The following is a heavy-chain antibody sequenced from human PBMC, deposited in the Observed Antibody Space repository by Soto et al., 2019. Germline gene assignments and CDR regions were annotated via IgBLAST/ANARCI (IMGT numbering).Heavy chain of an antibody. V-gene: IGHV3-21*06. CDR3: ARESEDLTSNFGY. Sequence: GGSLRLSCAASGFTLTRYSMNWVRQAPGKGLEWVSSISSTTNYIYYGDSMKGRFTISGDNAKNSLYLEMNSLRAEDTAVYYCARESEDLTSNFGYWGQGTLVTVSS. CDR2: ISSTTNYI. CDR1: GFTLTRYS. J-gene: IGHJ4*02.